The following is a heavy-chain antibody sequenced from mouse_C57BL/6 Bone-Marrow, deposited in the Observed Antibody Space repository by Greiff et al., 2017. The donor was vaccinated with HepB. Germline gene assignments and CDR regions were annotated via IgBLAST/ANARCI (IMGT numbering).Heavy chain of an antibody. CDR2: ISNGGGST. V-gene: IGHV5-12*01. J-gene: IGHJ4*01. CDR3: ARHIYDCYSQGAMDY. Sequence: EVKLVESGGGLVQPGGSLKLSCAASGFTFSDYYMYWVRQTPEKRLEWVAYISNGGGSTYYPDTVKGRFTISRDNAKNTLYLQMSRLKSEDTAMYYCARHIYDCYSQGAMDYWGQGTSVTVSS. CDR1: GFTFSDYY. D-gene: IGHD2-3*01.